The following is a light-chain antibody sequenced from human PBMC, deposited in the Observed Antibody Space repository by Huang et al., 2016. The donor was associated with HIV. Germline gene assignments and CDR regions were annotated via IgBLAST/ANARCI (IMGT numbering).Light chain of an antibody. J-gene: IGKJ2*01. V-gene: IGKV3-20*01. CDR3: QQYGTSPYT. CDR2: GAS. Sequence: EVVLTQSPDTLSSSPGERVTVSCRASQRLSSSYIAWYQQRPGQAPRLLIYGASTRATDIPDRFSGSGSGTDFTLTINGLEPADFAMYYCQQYGTSPYTFGQGTNLEI. CDR1: QRLSSSY.